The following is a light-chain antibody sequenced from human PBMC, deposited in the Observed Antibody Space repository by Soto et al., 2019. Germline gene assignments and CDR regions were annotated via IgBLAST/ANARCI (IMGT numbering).Light chain of an antibody. CDR2: GAS. Sequence: EILLTQSPGTLSLSPGERATLSGRASQSVSSNLAWYQQKPGQAPRLLIYGASTRATGIPARFSGSGSGTEFTLTISRLEPEDFAVYYCQQYGSSRTFGQGTKVDI. V-gene: IGKV3-20*01. CDR1: QSVSSN. J-gene: IGKJ1*01. CDR3: QQYGSSRT.